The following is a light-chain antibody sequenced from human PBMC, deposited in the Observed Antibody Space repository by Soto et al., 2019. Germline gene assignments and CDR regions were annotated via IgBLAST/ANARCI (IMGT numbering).Light chain of an antibody. Sequence: EILMTQSPATLSVSPGERATLSCRASQSVNSNLAWYQQKPGQAPRLLIYGASTRATGIPARFSGSGSGTEFTLTISSLQSEDFAVYYCQHYNKWPPWTFGQGTKVDIK. CDR1: QSVNSN. CDR3: QHYNKWPPWT. J-gene: IGKJ1*01. V-gene: IGKV3-15*01. CDR2: GAS.